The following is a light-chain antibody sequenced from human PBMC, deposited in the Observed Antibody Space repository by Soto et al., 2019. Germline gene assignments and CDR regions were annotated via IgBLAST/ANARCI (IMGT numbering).Light chain of an antibody. CDR1: SGNVASNF. CDR2: ENN. V-gene: IGLV6-57*02. Sequence: KFMLTPPRSVPEAPGETVTICGTGRSGNVASNFVQWYQQRPGSAPTTVIFENNQRPSGVPDRFSGSIDSSSNSASLTISGLKTEDEADYYCQSYDNNNHVIFGGGTKVTVL. J-gene: IGLJ2*01. CDR3: QSYDNNNHVI.